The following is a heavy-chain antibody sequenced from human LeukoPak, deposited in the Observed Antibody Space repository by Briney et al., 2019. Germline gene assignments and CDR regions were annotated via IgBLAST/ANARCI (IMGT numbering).Heavy chain of an antibody. V-gene: IGHV1-8*01. Sequence: ASVKVSCTASGYTFTSYDFNWVRQAPGQGLEWLGWMNPNSGDTGYAQRFQGRVSMTRDTSITTAYMELSSLGSDDTAIYYCARNTPTYGDFDFWGQGTLVTVSS. CDR1: GYTFTSYD. D-gene: IGHD4-17*01. J-gene: IGHJ4*02. CDR3: ARNTPTYGDFDF. CDR2: MNPNSGDT.